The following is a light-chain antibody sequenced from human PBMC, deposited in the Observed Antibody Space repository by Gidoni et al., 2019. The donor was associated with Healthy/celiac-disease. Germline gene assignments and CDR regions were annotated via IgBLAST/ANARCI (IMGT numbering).Light chain of an antibody. V-gene: IGKV1-39*01. CDR3: QQSYSTPLT. CDR1: QSISSY. CDR2: AAS. J-gene: IGKJ4*01. Sequence: IKMTQSPSSLSASVGDRVTITCRASQSISSYLNWYQQKPEKAPKLLIDAASSLQSGVPSSFSGSGSGTDFTLTISSLHPDYFATYYCQQSYSTPLTFGGGTKVEIK.